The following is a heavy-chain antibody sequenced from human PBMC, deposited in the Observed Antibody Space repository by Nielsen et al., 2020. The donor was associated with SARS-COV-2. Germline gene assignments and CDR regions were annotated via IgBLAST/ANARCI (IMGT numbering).Heavy chain of an antibody. V-gene: IGHV3-21*01. J-gene: IGHJ6*02. D-gene: IGHD6-19*01. CDR2: ISSSSSYI. CDR3: ARDREQWLVRAYYYYGMDV. Sequence: GGSLRLSCAASGFPFSSYSMNWVRQAPGKGLEWVSSISSSSSYIYYADSVKGRFTISRDNAKNSLYLQMNSLRAEDTAVYYCARDREQWLVRAYYYYGMDVWGQGTTVTVSS. CDR1: GFPFSSYS.